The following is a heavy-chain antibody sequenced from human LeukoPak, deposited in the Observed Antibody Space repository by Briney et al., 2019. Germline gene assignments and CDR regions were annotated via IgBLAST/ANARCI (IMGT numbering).Heavy chain of an antibody. V-gene: IGHV1-18*04. CDR1: GYTFTGYY. D-gene: IGHD4-17*01. CDR3: ARGMTTVTTHFDY. Sequence: ASVKVSCKASGYTFTGYYMHWVRQAPGQGLEWMGWISAYNGNTNYAQKLQGRVTMTTDTSTSTAYMELRSLRSDDTAVYYCARGMTTVTTHFDYWGQGTLVTVFS. CDR2: ISAYNGNT. J-gene: IGHJ4*02.